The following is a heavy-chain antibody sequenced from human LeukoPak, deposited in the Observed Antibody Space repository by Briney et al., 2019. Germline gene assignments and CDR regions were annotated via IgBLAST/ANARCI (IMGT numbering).Heavy chain of an antibody. CDR3: AREDIVVVPGYGMDV. CDR1: GYTFTGYY. D-gene: IGHD2-2*01. Sequence: GASVKVSCKASGYTFTGYYMHWVRQAPGQGLEWMGWINPNSGGTNYAQKFQGRVTMTRDTSISTAYMELSRLRSDDTAVYYCAREDIVVVPGYGMDVWGQGTTVTVSS. CDR2: INPNSGGT. J-gene: IGHJ6*02. V-gene: IGHV1-2*02.